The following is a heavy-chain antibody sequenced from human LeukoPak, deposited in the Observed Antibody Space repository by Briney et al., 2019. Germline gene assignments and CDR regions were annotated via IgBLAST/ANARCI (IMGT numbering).Heavy chain of an antibody. V-gene: IGHV3-30*04. D-gene: IGHD3-16*01. CDR1: GFTFSSYA. CDR2: ISYDGSNK. Sequence: GGSLRLSCAASGFTFSSYAMHWVRQAPGKGLEWVAVISYDGSNKYYADSVKGRFTISRDNSKNTLYLQMNSLRAEDTAVYYCARARGAFDYWGQRTLVTVSS. CDR3: ARARGAFDY. J-gene: IGHJ4*02.